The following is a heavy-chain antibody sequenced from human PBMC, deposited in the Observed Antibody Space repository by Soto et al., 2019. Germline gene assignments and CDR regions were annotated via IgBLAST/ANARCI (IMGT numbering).Heavy chain of an antibody. CDR2: IYSGGST. V-gene: IGHV3-53*01. J-gene: IGHJ5*02. CDR1: GFTVSSNY. CDR3: ARESPPGTGTTGRYNWFDP. D-gene: IGHD1-1*01. Sequence: EVQLVESGGGLIQPGGSLRLSCAASGFTVSSNYMSWVRQAPGKGLEWVSVIYSGGSTYYADSVKGRFTISRDNSKNTLYLQMNSLRAEDTAVYYCARESPPGTGTTGRYNWFDPWGQGTLVTVSS.